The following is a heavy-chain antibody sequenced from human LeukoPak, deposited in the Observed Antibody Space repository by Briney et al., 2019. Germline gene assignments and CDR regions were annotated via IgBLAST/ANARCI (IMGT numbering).Heavy chain of an antibody. CDR3: ARSGADYYDSSGYENSDAFDI. CDR2: ISAYNGNT. CDR1: GYTFTSYG. J-gene: IGHJ3*02. V-gene: IGHV1-18*01. Sequence: ASVKVSCKASGYTFTSYGIGWVRQAPGQGLEWMGWISAYNGNTNYAQKLQGRVTMTTDTSTSTAYMELRSLRSDDTAVYYCARSGADYYDSSGYENSDAFDIWGQGTMVTVSS. D-gene: IGHD3-22*01.